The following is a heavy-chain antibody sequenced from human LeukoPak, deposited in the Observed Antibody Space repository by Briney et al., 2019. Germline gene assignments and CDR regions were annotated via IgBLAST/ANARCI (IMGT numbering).Heavy chain of an antibody. J-gene: IGHJ3*02. CDR3: ARGPYSYDSSGAFDI. Sequence: SETLSLTCNVSGYSISSGYYWGWIRQPPGKGLQWIGTIYHSGSTYYNPSLKSRVTISVDTSKNQFSLKVNSVTAADTAVYFCARGPYSYDSSGAFDIWGQGTMVTVSS. V-gene: IGHV4-38-2*02. CDR1: GYSISSGYY. D-gene: IGHD3-22*01. CDR2: IYHSGST.